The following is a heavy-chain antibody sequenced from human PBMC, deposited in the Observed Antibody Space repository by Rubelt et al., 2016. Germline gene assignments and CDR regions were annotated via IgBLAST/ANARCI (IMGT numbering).Heavy chain of an antibody. CDR3: TKDADYGRSGYNPADY. CDR1: GFTFSSYW. V-gene: IGHV3-23*04. CDR2: ISSSGVST. J-gene: IGHJ4*02. Sequence: EVQLVESGGGLVQAGGSLRLSCAASGFTFSSYWMHWVRQAPGKGLEWVSAISSSGVSTYYIDSVRRRFTISRDNYKNTVYLEMNSRRAEDTAVYYCTKDADYGRSGYNPADYWGQGTLVTVSS. D-gene: IGHD3-22*01.